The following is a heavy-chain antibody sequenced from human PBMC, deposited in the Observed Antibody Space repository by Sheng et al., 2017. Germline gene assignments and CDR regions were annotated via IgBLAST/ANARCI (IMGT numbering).Heavy chain of an antibody. CDR3: ARTTEVPAAIFVIEGYYYYGMDV. J-gene: IGHJ6*02. V-gene: IGHV1-69*01. Sequence: QVQLVQSGAEVKKPGSSVKVSCKASGGTFSSYAISWVRQAPGQGLEWMGGIIPIFGTANYAQKFQGRVTITADESTSTAYMELSSLRSEDTAVYYCARTTEVPAAIFVIEGYYYYGMDVWGQGP. CDR1: GGTFSSYA. D-gene: IGHD2-2*01. CDR2: IIPIFGTA.